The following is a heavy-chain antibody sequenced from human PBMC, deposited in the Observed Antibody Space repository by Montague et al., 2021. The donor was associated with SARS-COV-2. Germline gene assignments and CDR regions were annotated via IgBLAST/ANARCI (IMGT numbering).Heavy chain of an antibody. Sequence: SLRLSCAASGFIFDHYGMSWVRRVPGKGLDWVSNINWNGDSTGYVDSVKGRFTISRDNAKNSLSLQMNSLRAEDTALYYFARDRYSISPYFDYWGQGILVTVSS. V-gene: IGHV3-20*04. CDR1: GFIFDHYG. CDR3: ARDRYSISPYFDY. J-gene: IGHJ4*02. CDR2: INWNGDST. D-gene: IGHD6-6*01.